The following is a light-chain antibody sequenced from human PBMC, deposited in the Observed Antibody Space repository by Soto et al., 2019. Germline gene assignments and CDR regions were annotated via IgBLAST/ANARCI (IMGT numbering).Light chain of an antibody. V-gene: IGKV3-20*01. CDR2: DVS. CDR3: QQYGSSPT. CDR1: QSVSSNY. Sequence: EIVLTQSPGTLSLSPGERATLSCRSSQSVSSNYLAWYQQKPDLPPRLLIYDVSGRATGIPDRFSGSGSGTDFTLTISRLEPEDFAVYYCQQYGSSPTFGQGTKVEI. J-gene: IGKJ1*01.